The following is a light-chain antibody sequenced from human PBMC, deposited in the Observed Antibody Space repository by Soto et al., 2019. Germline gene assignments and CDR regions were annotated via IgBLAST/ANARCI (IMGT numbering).Light chain of an antibody. Sequence: QSALTQPRSVSGSPGQSVTISCTGTSSDIGAYNYVSWYQQHPGKAPKLMIYDVSKRPSGVPDRCSGSKSGNRASLTISGLQAEDEADYYCCSFAGSYVVFGGGTKLTVL. V-gene: IGLV2-11*01. CDR2: DVS. CDR1: SSDIGAYNY. J-gene: IGLJ2*01. CDR3: CSFAGSYVV.